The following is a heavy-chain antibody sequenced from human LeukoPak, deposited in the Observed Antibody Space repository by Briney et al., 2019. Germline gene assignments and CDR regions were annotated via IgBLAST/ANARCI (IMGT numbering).Heavy chain of an antibody. Sequence: GGSLRLSCAASGFSFSDYYMSWIRQAPGKGLEWVSYISGGGSTIYYADSVKGRFTISRDNAKNSLYLQMNSLRAEDTAVYYCASFGEAFYYYYGMDVWGQGTTVTVSS. CDR3: ASFGEAFYYYYGMDV. D-gene: IGHD3-10*01. J-gene: IGHJ6*02. CDR1: GFSFSDYY. CDR2: ISGGGSTI. V-gene: IGHV3-11*01.